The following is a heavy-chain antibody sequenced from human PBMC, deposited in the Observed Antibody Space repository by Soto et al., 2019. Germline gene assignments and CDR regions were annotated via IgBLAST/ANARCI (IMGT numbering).Heavy chain of an antibody. D-gene: IGHD3-16*02. CDR2: IWYDGSNA. Sequence: QVQLVESGGGVVQPGGSLRLSCAASGFTFSTSGMHWVRQAPGKGLEWVAVIWYDGSNAYYADSVKGRFTISRDNLRNTQSLQMNNLRAEDTAIYYCAKEWGGSYPHKGDFAIWGQGAMVTVSS. V-gene: IGHV3-33*06. J-gene: IGHJ3*02. CDR3: AKEWGGSYPHKGDFAI. CDR1: GFTFSTSG.